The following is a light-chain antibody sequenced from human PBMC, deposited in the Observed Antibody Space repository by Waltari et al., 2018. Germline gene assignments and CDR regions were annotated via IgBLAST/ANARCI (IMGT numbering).Light chain of an antibody. CDR3: QQSYSTPRT. V-gene: IGKV1-39*01. CDR2: AAS. Sequence: DIQMTQSPSSLSTSVGDRVTITCRASQSISTYLNLYQQTPGKAPKLLIYAASSLQSGVPSRFSGSGSGTDFTLTISSLQPEDFVTYYCQQSYSTPRTFGQGTRLEIK. J-gene: IGKJ2*01. CDR1: QSISTY.